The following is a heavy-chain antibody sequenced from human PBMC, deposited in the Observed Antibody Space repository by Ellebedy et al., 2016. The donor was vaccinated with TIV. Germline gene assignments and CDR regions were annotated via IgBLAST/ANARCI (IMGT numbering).Heavy chain of an antibody. D-gene: IGHD5-24*01. Sequence: GESLKISCAASGFTFSAYGMHWVRQAPGKGLEWVAVVSYAGNNKYYADSVKGRFTVSRDNSQNTVYLQMNSLRPEDTAVYYCAKDAREMARISWEYDYWGQGTLVTVSS. CDR3: AKDAREMARISWEYDY. CDR2: VSYAGNNK. CDR1: GFTFSAYG. J-gene: IGHJ4*02. V-gene: IGHV3-30*18.